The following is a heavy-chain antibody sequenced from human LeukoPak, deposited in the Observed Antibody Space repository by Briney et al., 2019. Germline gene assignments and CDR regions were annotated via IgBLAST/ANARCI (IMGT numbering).Heavy chain of an antibody. D-gene: IGHD3-10*01. CDR1: GITLSNYG. J-gene: IGHJ4*02. V-gene: IGHV3-23*01. Sequence: GGSLRLSCAVSGITLSNYGMSWVRQAPGKGLEWVAGLSGSGGGTNYADSVQGRFTISRDNPKNTLYLQMNSLRAEDTAVYFCAKRGVVIRVFLVGFHKEAYCFDSWGQGALVTVSS. CDR3: AKRGVVIRVFLVGFHKEAYCFDS. CDR2: LSGSGGGT.